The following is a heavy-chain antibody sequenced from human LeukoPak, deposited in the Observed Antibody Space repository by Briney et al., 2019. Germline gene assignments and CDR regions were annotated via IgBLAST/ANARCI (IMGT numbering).Heavy chain of an antibody. V-gene: IGHV3-7*03. J-gene: IGHJ6*03. CDR2: IKQDGSEK. Sequence: GGSLRLSCAASGFTFSSYWMSWVRQAPGKGLEWMANIKQDGSEKYYVDSVKGRFTISRDNAKNSLYLQMNSLRAEDTAVYYCARAGGGGSGSYRTYYYYYYMDVWGKGTTVTISS. CDR1: GFTFSSYW. CDR3: ARAGGGGSGSYRTYYYYYYMDV. D-gene: IGHD3-10*01.